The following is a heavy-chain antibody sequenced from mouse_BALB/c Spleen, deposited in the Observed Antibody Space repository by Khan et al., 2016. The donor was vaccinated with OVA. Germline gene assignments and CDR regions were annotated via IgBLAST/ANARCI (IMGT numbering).Heavy chain of an antibody. CDR1: GYSITSDYA. CDR2: ISYSGNT. Sequence: EVQLVESGPGLVKPSQSLSLTCTVTGYSITSDYAWNWIRQFPGNKLEWMGYISYSGNTNYNPFIKSRISITRDTSKNQFFLQLNSVTTEATATYYCARVYGGDFDYWGQGTTLTVSS. J-gene: IGHJ2*01. D-gene: IGHD1-1*01. V-gene: IGHV3-2*02. CDR3: ARVYGGDFDY.